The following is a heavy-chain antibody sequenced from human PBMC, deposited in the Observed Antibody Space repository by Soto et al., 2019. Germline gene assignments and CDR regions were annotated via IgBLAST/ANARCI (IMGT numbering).Heavy chain of an antibody. Sequence: GGSLRLSWAASGCTFSSHGMRWIRQAPGKGLEWVAVIWYDGSNKYYADSVKGRFTISRDNSKNTLYLQMNSLRAEDTAVYYCARGHSNYPQPKGWFDPWGQGTLVTVSS. CDR2: IWYDGSNK. CDR1: GCTFSSHG. J-gene: IGHJ5*02. CDR3: ARGHSNYPQPKGWFDP. V-gene: IGHV3-33*01. D-gene: IGHD4-4*01.